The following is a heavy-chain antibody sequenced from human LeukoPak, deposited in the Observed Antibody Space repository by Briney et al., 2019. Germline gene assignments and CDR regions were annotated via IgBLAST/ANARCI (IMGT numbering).Heavy chain of an antibody. V-gene: IGHV3-21*01. Sequence: GGSLRLSCAAPGFTFSSYSMNWVRQAPGKGREWVSSISSSGTYVYYADSVKGRFTISRDNAKNSLSLQMNSLRADDEAVYYCARASSKQLAGYLPDGFDIWGQGTMVTVSS. D-gene: IGHD3-9*01. CDR2: ISSSGTYV. CDR3: ARASSKQLAGYLPDGFDI. CDR1: GFTFSSYS. J-gene: IGHJ3*02.